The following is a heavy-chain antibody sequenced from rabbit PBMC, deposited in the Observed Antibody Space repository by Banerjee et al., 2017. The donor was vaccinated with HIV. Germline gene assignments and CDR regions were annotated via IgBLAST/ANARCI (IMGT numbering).Heavy chain of an antibody. CDR1: GIDFSSYYR. D-gene: IGHD6-1*01. Sequence: QQQLVESGGGLVKPGGTLTLTCKASGIDFSSYYRMCWVRLAPGRGLELIACIYTTSGSTYYASWAKGRFTISKTSSTTVTLQMTSLTAADTATYFCARERAGDAAYGYVGHDGFDPWGPGTLVTVS. CDR3: ARERAGDAAYGYVGHDGFDP. J-gene: IGHJ2*01. CDR2: IYTTSGST. V-gene: IGHV1S45*01.